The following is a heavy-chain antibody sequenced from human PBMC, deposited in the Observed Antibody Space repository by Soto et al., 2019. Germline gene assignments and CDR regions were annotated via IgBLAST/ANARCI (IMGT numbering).Heavy chain of an antibody. CDR2: IYYSGST. CDR1: GGSISSYY. D-gene: IGHD5-12*01. Sequence: QVQLQESGPGLVKPSETLSLTCTVSGGSISSYYWSWIRQPPGKGLEWIGYIYYSGSTNYNPSLKSRVTISVDTSKNQFSLKLSSVTAADTAVYYCARGPGDIVATTSGGESFDYWGQGTLVTVSS. V-gene: IGHV4-59*01. J-gene: IGHJ4*02. CDR3: ARGPGDIVATTSGGESFDY.